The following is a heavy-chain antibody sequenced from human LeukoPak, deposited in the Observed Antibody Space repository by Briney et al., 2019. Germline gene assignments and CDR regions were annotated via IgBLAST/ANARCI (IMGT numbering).Heavy chain of an antibody. CDR1: GYTFTSYD. V-gene: IGHV1-8*01. Sequence: ASVKVSCKASGYTFTSYDINWVRQAPGQGLEWMGWMNPNSGNTGYAQKFQGRVTMTRNTSISTAYMELSSLRSEDTAVYYCARGGLEMAVCVYWGQGTLVTVSS. CDR3: ARGGLEMAVCVY. D-gene: IGHD5-24*01. J-gene: IGHJ4*02. CDR2: MNPNSGNT.